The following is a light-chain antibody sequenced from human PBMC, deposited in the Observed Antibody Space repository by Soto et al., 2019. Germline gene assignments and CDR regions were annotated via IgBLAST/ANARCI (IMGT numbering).Light chain of an antibody. CDR3: QQYNSYSWT. J-gene: IGKJ1*01. Sequence: DIQMAQSPSTLSASVGDRVTITCRASQSISSWLAWYQQKPGKAPKLLIYKASSLESGVPSWFSGSGSGTESTLTISILQPDDLATYYCQQYNSYSWTFGQGTKVEIK. CDR1: QSISSW. CDR2: KAS. V-gene: IGKV1-5*03.